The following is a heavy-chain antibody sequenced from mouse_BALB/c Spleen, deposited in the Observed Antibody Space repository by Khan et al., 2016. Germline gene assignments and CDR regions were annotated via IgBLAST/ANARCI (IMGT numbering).Heavy chain of an antibody. CDR2: IDPPNDNT. CDR3: ARMYYGDY. CDR1: GFSIQDTY. D-gene: IGHD1-1*01. J-gene: IGHJ2*01. V-gene: IGHV14-3*02. Sequence: EAQLQQSGAELVKPGASVKLSCTASGFSIQDTYIHWVRQRPEQGLDWIGRIDPPNDNTKYDPKFQGKATITADTSSNTAYLQLSSLTYEDTAVYYCARMYYGDYWGQGTTLTVSS.